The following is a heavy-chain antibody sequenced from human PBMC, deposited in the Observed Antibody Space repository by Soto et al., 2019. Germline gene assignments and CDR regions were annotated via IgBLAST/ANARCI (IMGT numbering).Heavy chain of an antibody. V-gene: IGHV3-21*01. J-gene: IGHJ5*02. CDR3: ARLSSLFPNWFDP. Sequence: GGSLRLSCAASGFTFSSYSMNWVRQAPGKGLEWVSSISSSSSYIYYADSVKGRFTISRDNAKNSLYLQMNSLRAEDTAVYYCARLSSLFPNWFDPWGQGTLVTVSS. CDR2: ISSSSSYI. D-gene: IGHD6-6*01. CDR1: GFTFSSYS.